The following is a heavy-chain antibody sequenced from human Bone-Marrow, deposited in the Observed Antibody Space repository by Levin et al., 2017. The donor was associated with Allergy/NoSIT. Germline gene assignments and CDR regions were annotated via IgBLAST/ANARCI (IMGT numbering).Heavy chain of an antibody. D-gene: IGHD3-22*01. J-gene: IGHJ4*02. CDR2: ISGSGSNT. Sequence: LSLPCAASGLTFRNYAMNWVRQAPGKGLEWVSQISGSGSNTHYADSVRGRFTFSRDNSNNTVYLQMNSLRADDTAVYYCAGYDTSGYHSPFDYWGQGTLVTVSS. CDR3: AGYDTSGYHSPFDY. V-gene: IGHV3-23*01. CDR1: GLTFRNYA.